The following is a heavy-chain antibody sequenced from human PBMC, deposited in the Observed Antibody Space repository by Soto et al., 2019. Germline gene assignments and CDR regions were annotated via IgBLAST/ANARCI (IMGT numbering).Heavy chain of an antibody. J-gene: IGHJ6*02. Sequence: SETLSLTCTVSGGSISSGDYYWIWIRHPPGKGLEWIGYIYYSGSTYYNPSLKSRVTISVDTSKNQFSLKLSSVTAADTAVYYCARDNWNYGGMDVWGQGTTVTVSS. CDR3: ARDNWNYGGMDV. D-gene: IGHD1-20*01. CDR1: GGSISSGDYY. V-gene: IGHV4-30-4*01. CDR2: IYYSGST.